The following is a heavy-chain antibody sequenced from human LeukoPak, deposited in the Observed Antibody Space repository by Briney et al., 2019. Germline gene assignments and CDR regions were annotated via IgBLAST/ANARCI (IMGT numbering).Heavy chain of an antibody. CDR3: ARESNARPLDY. CDR2: IIPIFGTA. J-gene: IGHJ4*02. V-gene: IGHV1-69*13. CDR1: GYTFTSYG. Sequence: SVKVSCKASGYTFTSYGISWVRQAPGQGLEWMGGIIPIFGTANYAQKFQGRVTITADESTSTAYMELSSLRSEDTAVYYCARESNARPLDYWGQGTLVTVSS. D-gene: IGHD4-11*01.